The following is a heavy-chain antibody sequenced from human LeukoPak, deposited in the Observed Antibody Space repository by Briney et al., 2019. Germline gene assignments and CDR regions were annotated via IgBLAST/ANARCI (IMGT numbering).Heavy chain of an antibody. CDR2: IIPIFGTA. D-gene: IGHD3-22*01. V-gene: IGHV1-69*13. J-gene: IGHJ4*02. Sequence: SVKVSCKASGGTFSSYAISWVRQAPGQGLEWMGGIIPIFGTANYAQKFQGRVTITADESTSTAYMELSSLRSEDTAVYYCARGLQDDSSGYYFFFDYWGQGTQVTVSS. CDR1: GGTFSSYA. CDR3: ARGLQDDSSGYYFFFDY.